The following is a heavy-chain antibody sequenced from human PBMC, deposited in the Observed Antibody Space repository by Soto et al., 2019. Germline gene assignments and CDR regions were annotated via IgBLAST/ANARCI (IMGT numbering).Heavy chain of an antibody. J-gene: IGHJ6*02. D-gene: IGHD3-3*01. CDR3: AKDQGEYYDFWSGYYYYYYGMDV. Sequence: GGSLRLSCAASGFTFSSYGMHWVRQAPGKGLEWVAVISYDGSNKYYADSVKGRFTISRGNSKNTLYLQMNSLRAEDTAVYYCAKDQGEYYDFWSGYYYYYYGMDVWGQGTTVTVSS. CDR2: ISYDGSNK. CDR1: GFTFSSYG. V-gene: IGHV3-30*18.